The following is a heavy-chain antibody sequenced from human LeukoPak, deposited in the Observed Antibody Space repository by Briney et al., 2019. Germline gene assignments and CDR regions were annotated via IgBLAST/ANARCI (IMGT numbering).Heavy chain of an antibody. J-gene: IGHJ3*02. D-gene: IGHD6-19*01. V-gene: IGHV1-2*02. Sequence: ASVKVSCKASGYTFTGYYMHWVRQAPGQGLEWLGWINPDSGGTNYAQKFQGRVTMTRDTSISTAFMELSGLRSDDTAVYYCARPGEQWLNDAFDIWGQGTLVTVSS. CDR1: GYTFTGYY. CDR3: ARPGEQWLNDAFDI. CDR2: INPDSGGT.